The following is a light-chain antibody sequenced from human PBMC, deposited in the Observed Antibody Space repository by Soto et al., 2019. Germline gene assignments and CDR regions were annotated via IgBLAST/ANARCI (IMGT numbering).Light chain of an antibody. CDR3: AAWDDSLNGEVV. V-gene: IGLV1-44*01. J-gene: IGLJ2*01. CDR2: STN. CDR1: SSNIGSNS. Sequence: QSVLTQPPSASGTPGPRVTISCSGSSSNIGSNSVNWYQQVPGTAPKLLIYSTNQRPSGVPDRFSGSKSDTSASLAISGLQSEDEADYYCAAWDDSLNGEVVFGGGTKVTVL.